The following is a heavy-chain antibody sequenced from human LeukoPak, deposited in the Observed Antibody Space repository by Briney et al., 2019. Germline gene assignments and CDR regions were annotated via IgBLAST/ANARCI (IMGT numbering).Heavy chain of an antibody. CDR1: GFTLRTYW. CDR3: ARNPGRKFDF. V-gene: IGHV3-7*01. CDR2: IKQEESEK. D-gene: IGHD3-10*01. Sequence: GGSLRLSCEGSGFTLRTYWMSWVRQAPGKGLEWVANIKQEESEKYYVDSVKGRFTISRDNAKSSLYLQMNSLRAEDTAVYYCARNPGRKFDFWGQGALVTVSS. J-gene: IGHJ4*02.